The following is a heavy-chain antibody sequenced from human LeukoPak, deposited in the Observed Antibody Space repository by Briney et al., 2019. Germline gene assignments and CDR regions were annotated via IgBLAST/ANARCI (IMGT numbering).Heavy chain of an antibody. CDR2: ISYDGSNK. V-gene: IGHV3-30*18. D-gene: IGHD6-6*01. J-gene: IGHJ4*02. CDR1: GFTFSSYG. Sequence: GGSLRLSCAASGFTFSSYGMHWGRQAPGKGLGWGAVISYDGSNKYYADSVKGRFTISRDKSKSPLLLQMNSLRAEDTAIYYSGKWCSSSGFDDWGQGTLVSVSS. CDR3: GKWCSSSGFDD.